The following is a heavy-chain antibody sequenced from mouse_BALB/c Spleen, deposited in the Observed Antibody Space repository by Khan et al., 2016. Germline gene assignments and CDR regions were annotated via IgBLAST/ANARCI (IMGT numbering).Heavy chain of an antibody. D-gene: IGHD1-1*01. V-gene: IGHV1S56*01. J-gene: IGHJ3*01. CDR2: IYPGNVDT. CDR3: ARNDGSSYSFAY. Sequence: QVQLQQSGPELVKPGASVRISCKASGYTFTNYYIHLMKQRPGQGLEWIGWIYPGNVDTKYNEKFKDKATLTADKSSSTAYMQLSSLTSEDSAVYFCARNDGSSYSFAYWGQGTLVTVSA. CDR1: GYTFTNYY.